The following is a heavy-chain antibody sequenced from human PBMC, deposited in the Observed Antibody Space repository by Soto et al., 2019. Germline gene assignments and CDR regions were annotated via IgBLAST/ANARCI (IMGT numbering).Heavy chain of an antibody. Sequence: TGGSLRLSCAASGFTFSSYAMHWVRQAPGKGLEWVAVISYDGSNKYYADSVKGRFTISRDNSKNTLYLQMNSLRAEDTAVYYCARVSPAAAGTFYYYYYGMDVWGQGTTVTVSS. CDR3: ARVSPAAAGTFYYYYYGMDV. V-gene: IGHV3-30-3*01. J-gene: IGHJ6*02. D-gene: IGHD6-13*01. CDR2: ISYDGSNK. CDR1: GFTFSSYA.